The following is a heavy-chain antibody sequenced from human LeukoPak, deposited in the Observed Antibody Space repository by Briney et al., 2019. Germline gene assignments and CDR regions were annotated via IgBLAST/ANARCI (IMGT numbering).Heavy chain of an antibody. V-gene: IGHV3-21*01. D-gene: IGHD2-21*02. CDR2: MSSSSTYI. Sequence: GGSLRLSCAASGFTFSSYSMNWVRQAPGKGLEWVSSMSSSSTYIYYAGSVKGRFTISRDNAKNSLYLQMNSLRVEDTAVYYCARAYCGGDCYSPDYWGQGTLVTVSS. CDR1: GFTFSSYS. J-gene: IGHJ4*02. CDR3: ARAYCGGDCYSPDY.